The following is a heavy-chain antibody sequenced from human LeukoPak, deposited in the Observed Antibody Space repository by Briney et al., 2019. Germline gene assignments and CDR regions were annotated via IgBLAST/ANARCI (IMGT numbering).Heavy chain of an antibody. CDR3: ARQLSLYYYDSSGYFDY. V-gene: IGHV4-39*01. D-gene: IGHD3-22*01. J-gene: IGHJ4*02. CDR2: IYYSGST. Sequence: PSETLSHTCTVSGGSISSSSYYWGWIRQPPGKGLEWIGSIYYSGSTYYNPSLKSRVTIFVDTSKNQFSLKLSSVTAADTAVYYCARQLSLYYYDSSGYFDYWGQGTLVTVSS. CDR1: GGSISSSSYY.